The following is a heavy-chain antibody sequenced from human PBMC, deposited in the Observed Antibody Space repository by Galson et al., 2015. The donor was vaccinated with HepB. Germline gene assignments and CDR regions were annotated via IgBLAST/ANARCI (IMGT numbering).Heavy chain of an antibody. CDR3: ARDRVLRPYFDY. CDR1: GFTFSSYA. V-gene: IGHV3-30-3*01. CDR2: ISYDGSNK. Sequence: SLRLSCAASGFTFSSYAMHWVRQAPGKGLEWVAVISYDGSNKYYADSVKGRFTISRDNSKNTLYLQMNSLRAEDTAVYYCARDRVLRPYFDYWGQGTLVTVSS. D-gene: IGHD2/OR15-2a*01. J-gene: IGHJ4*02.